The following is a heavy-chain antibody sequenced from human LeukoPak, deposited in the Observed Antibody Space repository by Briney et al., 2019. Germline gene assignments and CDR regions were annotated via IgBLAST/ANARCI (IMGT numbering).Heavy chain of an antibody. CDR1: GFTFSSYG. CDR2: ISGSGGST. V-gene: IGHV3-23*01. Sequence: PGGSLRLSCAASGFTFSSYGMSWVRQAPGKGLEWVSAISGSGGSTYYADSVKGRFTISRDNSKNTLYLQMNSLRAEDTAVYYCAKAVEAPNAEYFQHWGQGTLVTVPS. CDR3: AKAVEAPNAEYFQH. J-gene: IGHJ1*01.